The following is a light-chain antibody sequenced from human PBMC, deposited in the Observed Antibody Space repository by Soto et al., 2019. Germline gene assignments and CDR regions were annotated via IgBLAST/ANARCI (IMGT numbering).Light chain of an antibody. V-gene: IGKV1-6*01. J-gene: IGKJ1*01. Sequence: IHMTQSASTVSASVGDRVTITCRASQNINSWLAWYQQKPGKAPELLIYAASSLQSGVPSRFSGSGSGTDFTLTISSLQPEDFATYYCLQDYNYPRTSGQGTKVDI. CDR3: LQDYNYPRT. CDR1: QNINSW. CDR2: AAS.